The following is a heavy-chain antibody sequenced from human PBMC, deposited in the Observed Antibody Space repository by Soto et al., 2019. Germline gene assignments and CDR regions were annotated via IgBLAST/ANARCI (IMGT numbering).Heavy chain of an antibody. V-gene: IGHV4-30-2*05. Sequence: PSETLSLTCAVSGGSISSGGYSWSWIRRPPGKGLEWIGYIYHSGSTYYNPSLKSRVTISVDTSKSQFSLKLSSVTAADTAVYYCARDYDSSGYYYYWGQGTLVTVSS. J-gene: IGHJ4*02. CDR1: GGSISSGGYS. D-gene: IGHD3-22*01. CDR2: IYHSGST. CDR3: ARDYDSSGYYYY.